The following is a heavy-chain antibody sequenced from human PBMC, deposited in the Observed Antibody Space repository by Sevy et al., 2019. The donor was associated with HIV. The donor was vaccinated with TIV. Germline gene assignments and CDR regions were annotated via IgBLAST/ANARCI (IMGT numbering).Heavy chain of an antibody. D-gene: IGHD3-3*02. V-gene: IGHV3-11*01. J-gene: IGHJ3*02. CDR3: ARVGLALIRGGFGAFDI. Sequence: GGSLRLSCVASGFTFSAYYMSWIRQAPGKGLEWLSYISGGGSTINSADSVRGRFTISRDNSKKSVYLEMKTLRAEDTAVYYCARVGLALIRGGFGAFDIWGHGTKVTVSS. CDR1: GFTFSAYY. CDR2: ISGGGSTI.